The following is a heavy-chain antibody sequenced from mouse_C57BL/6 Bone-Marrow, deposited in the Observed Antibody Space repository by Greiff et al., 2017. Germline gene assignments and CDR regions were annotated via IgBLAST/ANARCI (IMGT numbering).Heavy chain of an antibody. Sequence: EVQLVESGGDLVKPGGSLKLSCAASGFTFSSYGMSWVRQTPDKRLEWVATISSGGSYTYYPDSVKGRFTISRDNAKNTLYLQMSSLKSEDTAMXYCARDDYVLFAYWGQGTLVTVSA. V-gene: IGHV5-6*01. CDR3: ARDDYVLFAY. CDR1: GFTFSSYG. D-gene: IGHD2-4*01. J-gene: IGHJ3*01. CDR2: ISSGGSYT.